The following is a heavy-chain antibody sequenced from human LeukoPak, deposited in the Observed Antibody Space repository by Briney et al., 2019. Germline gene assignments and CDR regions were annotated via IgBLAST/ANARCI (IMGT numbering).Heavy chain of an antibody. CDR3: ARGPYYYDSSGYLRVDPDDY. J-gene: IGHJ4*02. V-gene: IGHV1-8*02. D-gene: IGHD3-22*01. CDR2: MNPNSGNT. Sequence: ASVKVSCKASGYTFTSYDINWVRQATGQGLEWMGWMNPNSGNTGYAQKFQGRVTMTRNTSISTAYMELSSLRSEDTAVYYRARGPYYYDSSGYLRVDPDDYWGQGTLVTVSS. CDR1: GYTFTSYD.